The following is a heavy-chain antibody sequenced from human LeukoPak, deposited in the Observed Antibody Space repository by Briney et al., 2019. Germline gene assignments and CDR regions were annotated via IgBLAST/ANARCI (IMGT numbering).Heavy chain of an antibody. CDR2: IYPGDSDT. CDR3: ARQALYYYGSGSYGFDY. J-gene: IGHJ4*02. V-gene: IGHV5-51*01. Sequence: GESLKISCQGSGYRFTSYWIGWVRPMPGKGLEWMGIIYPGDSDTRYSPSFQGQVTISADKSISTAYLQWSSLKASDTAMYYCARQALYYYGSGSYGFDYWGQGTLVTVSS. CDR1: GYRFTSYW. D-gene: IGHD3-10*01.